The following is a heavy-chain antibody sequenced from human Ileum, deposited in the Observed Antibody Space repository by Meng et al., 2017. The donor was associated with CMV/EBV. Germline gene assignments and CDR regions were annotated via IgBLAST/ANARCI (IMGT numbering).Heavy chain of an antibody. Sequence: SVKVSCKASGGTLSNYGVTWVRQAPGQGLEWMGGIFPILGLEKYAQKFQGRFTITADKSTDTAYMELRSLRSDDTAVYYCAREFPYNKSNCYKYNWFDPWGQGTLVTVSS. CDR2: IFPILGLE. J-gene: IGHJ5*02. CDR1: GGTLSNYG. V-gene: IGHV1-69*10. CDR3: AREFPYNKSNCYKYNWFDP. D-gene: IGHD2-2*02.